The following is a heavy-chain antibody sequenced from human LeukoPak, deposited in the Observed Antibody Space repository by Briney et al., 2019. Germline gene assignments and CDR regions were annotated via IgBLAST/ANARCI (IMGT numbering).Heavy chain of an antibody. CDR1: GFTFSSYA. CDR3: AGSWDIVVVTAAMPCWFDP. D-gene: IGHD2-2*01. CDR2: ISGSGGRT. Sequence: GGSLRLSCAASGFTFSSYAMSWVRQAPGKGLEWVSAISGSGGRTYYADSENRRFTISRDNSNNTLYLQMNSLRADGAALYYCAGSWDIVVVTAAMPCWFDPWGQGTLVTVSS. J-gene: IGHJ5*02. V-gene: IGHV3-23*01.